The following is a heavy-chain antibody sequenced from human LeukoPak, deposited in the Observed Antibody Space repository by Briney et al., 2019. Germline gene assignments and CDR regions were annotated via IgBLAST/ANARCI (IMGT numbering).Heavy chain of an antibody. CDR3: VRGPYALF. CDR1: GFTFSDYW. D-gene: IGHD2-2*01. Sequence: PGGSLRLYCAASGFTFSDYWLSWVRQAPGKGLEWVANIKQDGTEKNYVDSVKGRFTISRDNARNSLYLQMNSLRAEDTAVYYCVRGPYALFWGQRTLVSVSS. V-gene: IGHV3-7*01. CDR2: IKQDGTEK. J-gene: IGHJ4*02.